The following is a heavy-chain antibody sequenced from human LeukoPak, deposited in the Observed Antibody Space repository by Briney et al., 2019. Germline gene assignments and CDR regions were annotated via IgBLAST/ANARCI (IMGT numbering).Heavy chain of an antibody. J-gene: IGHJ4*02. Sequence: SVKVSCKASGGTFSSYAISWVRQAPGQGLEWMGGIIPIFGTANYAQKFQGRVTITADESTSTAYMELSSLRSEDTAVYYCARSGIDYDSSGYYYVDYFAYWGQGTLVTVSS. CDR3: ARSGIDYDSSGYYYVDYFAY. CDR1: GGTFSSYA. V-gene: IGHV1-69*13. CDR2: IIPIFGTA. D-gene: IGHD3-22*01.